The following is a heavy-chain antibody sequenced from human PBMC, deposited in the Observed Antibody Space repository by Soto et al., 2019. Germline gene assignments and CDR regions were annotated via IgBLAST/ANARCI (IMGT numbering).Heavy chain of an antibody. V-gene: IGHV4-34*01. Sequence: QVQLQQWGAGLLKPSETLSLTCAVYGGSFSGYYWSWIRQPPGKGLGWIGEINHSGSTNYNPSLKSRVTISVDTSKNQFSLKLSSVTAADTAVYYSARGVPDIVVVVAARPLGVWGKGTTVTVSS. CDR2: INHSGST. J-gene: IGHJ6*04. CDR3: ARGVPDIVVVVAARPLGV. CDR1: GGSFSGYY. D-gene: IGHD2-15*01.